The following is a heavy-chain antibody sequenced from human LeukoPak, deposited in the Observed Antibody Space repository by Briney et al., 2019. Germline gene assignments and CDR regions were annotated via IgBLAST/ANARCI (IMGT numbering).Heavy chain of an antibody. J-gene: IGHJ4*02. Sequence: SVTLSLTCAVYGGSFSGYYWSWIRQPPGKGLEWIGEINHSGSTNYNPSLKSRVTISVDTSKNQFSLKLSSVTAADTAVYYCARVGRAAAGPSARYSAFRYWGQGTLVTVSS. CDR3: ARVGRAAAGPSARYSAFRY. V-gene: IGHV4-34*01. D-gene: IGHD6-13*01. CDR2: INHSGST. CDR1: GGSFSGYY.